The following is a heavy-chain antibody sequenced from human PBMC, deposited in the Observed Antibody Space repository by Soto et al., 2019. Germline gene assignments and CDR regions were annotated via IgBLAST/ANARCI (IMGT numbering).Heavy chain of an antibody. J-gene: IGHJ4*02. CDR3: AISHSSSWWFDY. CDR2: INHSGST. V-gene: IGHV4-34*01. D-gene: IGHD6-13*01. Sequence: SETLSLTCAVYGGSFSGYYWSWIRQPPGKGLEWIGEINHSGSTNYNPSLKSRVTISVDTSKNQFSLKLSSVTAADTAVYYCAISHSSSWWFDYWGQGTLVIVSS. CDR1: GGSFSGYY.